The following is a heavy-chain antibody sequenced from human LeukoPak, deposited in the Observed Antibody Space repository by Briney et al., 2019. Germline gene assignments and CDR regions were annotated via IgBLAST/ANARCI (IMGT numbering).Heavy chain of an antibody. CDR1: GFTFSSYW. CDR2: IKQDGSEK. D-gene: IGHD3-10*01. V-gene: IGHV3-7*01. CDR3: ARDKKQTMIRGVENGSDY. Sequence: GGSLRLSCAASGFTFSSYWMSWVRQAPGKGLEWVANIKQDGSEKYYVDSVKGRFTISRDNAKISLYLQMNSLRAEDTSVYYCARDKKQTMIRGVENGSDYWGQGTLVTVSS. J-gene: IGHJ4*02.